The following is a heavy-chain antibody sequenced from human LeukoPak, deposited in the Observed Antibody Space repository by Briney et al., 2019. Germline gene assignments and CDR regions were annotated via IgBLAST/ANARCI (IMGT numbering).Heavy chain of an antibody. Sequence: SETLSLTCTVSGGSISGYYWSWFRQPAGKGLEWIGRIYSSGSTNYNPSLKSRVTMSLDTSTNQFSLKLSSVTAADTAVYYCARQGSSGWYFNGMDVWGQGTTVTVSS. D-gene: IGHD6-19*01. CDR1: GGSISGYY. V-gene: IGHV4-4*07. CDR2: IYSSGST. J-gene: IGHJ6*02. CDR3: ARQGSSGWYFNGMDV.